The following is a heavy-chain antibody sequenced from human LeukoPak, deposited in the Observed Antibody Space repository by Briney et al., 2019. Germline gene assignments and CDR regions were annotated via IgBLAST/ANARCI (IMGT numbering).Heavy chain of an antibody. V-gene: IGHV1-18*01. CDR3: ARDYSGSSTVSVGY. J-gene: IGHJ4*02. CDR1: GGTFSSYA. D-gene: IGHD2-2*01. CDR2: ISAYNGNT. Sequence: ASVKVSCKASGGTFSSYAISWVRQAPGQGLEWMGWISAYNGNTNYAQKLQGRVTMTTDTSTSTAYMELRSLRSDDTAVYYCARDYSGSSTVSVGYWGQGTLVTVSS.